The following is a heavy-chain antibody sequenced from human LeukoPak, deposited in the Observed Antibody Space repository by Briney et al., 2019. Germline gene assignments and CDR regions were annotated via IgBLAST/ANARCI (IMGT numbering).Heavy chain of an antibody. Sequence: SETLSFTCAVYGGSFSGYYWSWIRQPPGKGLEWIGEINHSGSTNYNPSLKSRVTISVDTSKNQFSLKLSSVTAADTAVYYCARKFPEVQNCSSTSCYGRYDYWGQGTLVTVSS. V-gene: IGHV4-34*01. CDR1: GGSFSGYY. CDR2: INHSGST. D-gene: IGHD2-2*01. J-gene: IGHJ4*02. CDR3: ARKFPEVQNCSSTSCYGRYDY.